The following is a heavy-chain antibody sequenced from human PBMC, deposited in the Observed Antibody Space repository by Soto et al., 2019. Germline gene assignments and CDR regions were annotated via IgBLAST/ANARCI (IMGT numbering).Heavy chain of an antibody. CDR3: ARGHDFWSGYPQFDY. D-gene: IGHD3-3*01. Sequence: GASVKVSCKASGYTFTSYDINWVRQATGKGLEWMGWMNRNSGNTSYAQKLQGRVTMTTGTSTNTAYMELRSLRSDDTAVYYCARGHDFWSGYPQFDYWGQGSLVTVSS. CDR1: GYTFTSYD. CDR2: MNRNSGNT. V-gene: IGHV1-8*01. J-gene: IGHJ4*02.